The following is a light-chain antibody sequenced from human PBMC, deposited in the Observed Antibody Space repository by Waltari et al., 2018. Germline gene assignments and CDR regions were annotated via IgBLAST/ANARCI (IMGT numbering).Light chain of an antibody. V-gene: IGLV2-14*03. CDR3: SSYTSSSTLV. Sequence: QSALTQPASVSGSPGQSITISCNGTSSDVGGSKYVPWYQQHPGKAPKPMIYDVSNRPSGVSNRFSGSKSGNTASLTISGLQAEDEADYHCSSYTSSSTLVFGGGTKLTVL. J-gene: IGLJ3*02. CDR2: DVS. CDR1: SSDVGGSKY.